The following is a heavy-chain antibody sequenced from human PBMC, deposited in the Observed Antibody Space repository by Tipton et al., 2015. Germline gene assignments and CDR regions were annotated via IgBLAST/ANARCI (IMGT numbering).Heavy chain of an antibody. CDR3: ARHKDSGTYPMDC. Sequence: TLSLTCTVSGVSVNSYSWGWIRQPPGKGLEYIGYIHYSGNSNYNPSLKSRISMSVDTSKNQISLKMTSVTAADTAFYYCARHKDSGTYPMDCWGQGTLVTVSS. V-gene: IGHV4-59*02. CDR1: GVSVNSYS. J-gene: IGHJ4*02. D-gene: IGHD3-10*01. CDR2: IHYSGNS.